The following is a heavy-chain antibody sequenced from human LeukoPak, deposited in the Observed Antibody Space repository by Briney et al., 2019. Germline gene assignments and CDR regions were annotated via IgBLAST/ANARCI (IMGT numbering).Heavy chain of an antibody. J-gene: IGHJ4*02. CDR2: INHSGST. D-gene: IGHD6-19*01. CDR3: ARRPRYSSGWYYFDS. V-gene: IGHV4-34*01. Sequence: SETLSLTCAVYGGSFSGDYWNWIRQPPGKGLEWIGEINHSGSTNSNPSLKSRVTISVDRSKNQFSLKLSSVTAADAAVYYCARRPRYSSGWYYFDSWGQGTLVTVSS. CDR1: GGSFSGDY.